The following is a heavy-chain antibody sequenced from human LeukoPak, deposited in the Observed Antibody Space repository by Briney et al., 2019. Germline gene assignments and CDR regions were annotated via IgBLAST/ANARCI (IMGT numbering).Heavy chain of an antibody. CDR3: ARPAAGLGGFDY. CDR1: GYSFTAYW. CDR2: IYPGDSAT. V-gene: IGHV5-51*01. D-gene: IGHD3-16*01. Sequence: GESLKISCRGSGYSFTAYWIAWVRQMPGRGLEWMATIYPGDSATTYSPSFQGQVTISADKSITTAYLQWSSLKASDTVMYYCARPAAGLGGFDYWGQGTLVTVSS. J-gene: IGHJ4*02.